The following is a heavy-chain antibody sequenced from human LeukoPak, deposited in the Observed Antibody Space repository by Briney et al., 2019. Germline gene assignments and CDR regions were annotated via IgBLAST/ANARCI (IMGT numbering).Heavy chain of an antibody. CDR1: GFTFSSYS. CDR3: ARAVTVVTRGGLVFDY. D-gene: IGHD2-21*02. Sequence: QPRGSLRLSCAASGFTFSSYSMNWVSQAPGKGLEWVSYSSSSSNTIYYADSVKGRFTISRDNAKNSLFLQMNSLRDEDTSVYYCARAVTVVTRGGLVFDYWGQGTLVTVSS. CDR2: SSSSSNTI. J-gene: IGHJ4*02. V-gene: IGHV3-48*02.